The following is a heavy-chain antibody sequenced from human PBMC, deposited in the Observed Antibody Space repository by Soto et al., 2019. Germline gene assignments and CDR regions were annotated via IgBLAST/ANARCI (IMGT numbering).Heavy chain of an antibody. CDR1: GGSMSSGAYY. CDR3: ARDPIFYYASSGYGGSYFDY. Sequence: PSETLSLTCSVSGGSMSSGAYYWNWIRQHPGKGLEWIAYIYYSGNTHYNPSLKSRVSISIDTSQNQFSLKLTSLTAADTAVYYCARDPIFYYASSGYGGSYFDYWGQGSRVTVSS. V-gene: IGHV4-30-4*08. D-gene: IGHD3-22*01. J-gene: IGHJ4*02. CDR2: IYYSGNT.